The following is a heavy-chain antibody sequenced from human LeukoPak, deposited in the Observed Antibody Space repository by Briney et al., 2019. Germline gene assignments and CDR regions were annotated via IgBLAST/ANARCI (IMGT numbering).Heavy chain of an antibody. Sequence: SETLSLTCAVSGGSVRSSNWWSWVRQPPGKGLEWIGEIYHSGSTNYNPSLKSRVTISVDGSKNQLSLNLSSLTAADTAVYYCARNSRGFDPWGQGTLVTVSS. CDR3: ARNSRGFDP. CDR1: GGSVRSSNW. J-gene: IGHJ5*02. V-gene: IGHV4-4*02. D-gene: IGHD4-23*01. CDR2: IYHSGST.